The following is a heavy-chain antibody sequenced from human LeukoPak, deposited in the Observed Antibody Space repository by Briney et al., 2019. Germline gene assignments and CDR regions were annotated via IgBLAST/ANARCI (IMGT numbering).Heavy chain of an antibody. CDR1: GGSISSSSYY. CDR3: ARPGSGSYYLDY. D-gene: IGHD3-10*01. V-gene: IGHV4-39*01. J-gene: IGHJ4*02. Sequence: PSETLSLTCTVSGGSISSSSYYWGWIRQPPGKGLEWIGSIYYSGSTYYNPSLKSRVTISVDTSKNQFSLKLSSVTAADTAVYYCARPGSGSYYLDYWGQGTLVTVSS. CDR2: IYYSGST.